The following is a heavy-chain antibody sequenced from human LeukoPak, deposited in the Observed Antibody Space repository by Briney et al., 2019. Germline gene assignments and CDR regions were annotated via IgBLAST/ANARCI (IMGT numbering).Heavy chain of an antibody. CDR1: GFTFDDYA. CDR2: ISWNSGSI. D-gene: IGHD6-19*01. V-gene: IGHV3-9*01. Sequence: GGSLRLSCAASGFTFDDYAMHWVRHAPGKGLEWVSGISWNSGSIGYADSVKGRFTISRDNAKNSLYLQMNSLRAEDTALYYCAKDNGNSSGWHDFDYWGQGTLVTVSS. CDR3: AKDNGNSSGWHDFDY. J-gene: IGHJ4*02.